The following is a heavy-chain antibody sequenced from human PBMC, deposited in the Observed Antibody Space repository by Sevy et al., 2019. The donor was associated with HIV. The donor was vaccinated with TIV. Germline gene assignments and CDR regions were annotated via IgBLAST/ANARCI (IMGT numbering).Heavy chain of an antibody. J-gene: IGHJ6*02. CDR1: GFTFRSYS. CDR3: ARDGGYSDYAMDA. CDR2: ISSGSTTV. Sequence: GGSLRLSCAASGFTFRSYSINWVRQAPGKGLECVSFISSGSTTVYYTDSVKGRFTISRDSAKNSVYLQMNSLRVEDTGVYYCARDGGYSDYAMDAWGQGTTVTVSS. D-gene: IGHD2-21*01. V-gene: IGHV3-48*01.